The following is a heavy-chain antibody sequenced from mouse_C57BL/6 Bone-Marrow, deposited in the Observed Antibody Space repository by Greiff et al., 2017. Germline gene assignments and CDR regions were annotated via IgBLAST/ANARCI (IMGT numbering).Heavy chain of an antibody. J-gene: IGHJ4*01. CDR3: TRRGTTVVAFYYYAMDY. CDR1: GYTFTDYD. CDR2: IDPETGGT. V-gene: IGHV1-15*01. D-gene: IGHD1-1*01. Sequence: QVQLQQSGAELVRPGASVTLSCKASGYTFTDYDMHWVKQTPVHGLEWIGAIDPETGGTAYNQKFKGKAILTADTSSNTAYMELRSLTAEDSTAYYCTRRGTTVVAFYYYAMDYGGQGTSVTVSS.